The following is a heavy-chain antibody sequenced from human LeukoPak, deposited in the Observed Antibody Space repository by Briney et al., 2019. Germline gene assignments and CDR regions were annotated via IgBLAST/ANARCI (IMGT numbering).Heavy chain of an antibody. J-gene: IGHJ4*02. D-gene: IGHD3-3*02. CDR1: GGSFSGYY. CDR2: INHRRST. Sequence: SETLSLTCAVYGGSFSGYYWSWIRQPPGKGLEWIGEINHRRSTNYNPSLKSRVTMSVDTSKNQFSLNLSSVTAADTAVYFCARGQFWSGYSIWGQGTLVTVSS. V-gene: IGHV4-34*01. CDR3: ARGQFWSGYSI.